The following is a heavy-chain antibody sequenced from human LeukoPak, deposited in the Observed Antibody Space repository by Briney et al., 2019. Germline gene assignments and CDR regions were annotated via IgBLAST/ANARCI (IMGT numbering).Heavy chain of an antibody. CDR3: ARDGYRSPYYYYYGMDV. CDR1: GYTFTSYG. V-gene: IGHV1-18*01. J-gene: IGHJ6*02. D-gene: IGHD5-24*01. CDR2: XXXYDGTT. Sequence: ASVKVSCKASGYTFTSYGISWVRQAPGQGLEWXXXXXXYDGTTNYAQKLQGRVTMTTDTSPSTAYMELRSLRSDDTAVYYCARDGYRSPYYYYYGMDVWGQGTTVTVSS.